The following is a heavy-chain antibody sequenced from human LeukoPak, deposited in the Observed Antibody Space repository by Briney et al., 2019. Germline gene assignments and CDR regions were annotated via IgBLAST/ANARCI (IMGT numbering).Heavy chain of an antibody. CDR1: GGSFSGHF. J-gene: IGHJ5*02. CDR3: AGLQREDGGSADFWNGYDH. D-gene: IGHD3-3*01. CDR2: INHTGRP. Sequence: SETLSLTCAVYGGSFSGHFWSWIRQPPGKGLEWIGEINHTGRPNYNPSLKGRVTISVDTSKNQFSLKLYSVTGADTAVYYCAGLQREDGGSADFWNGYDHWGQGSLVTVSS. V-gene: IGHV4-34*01.